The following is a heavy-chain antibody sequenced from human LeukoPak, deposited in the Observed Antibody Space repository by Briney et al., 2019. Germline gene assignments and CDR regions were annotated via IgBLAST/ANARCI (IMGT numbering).Heavy chain of an antibody. V-gene: IGHV4-39*07. CDR2: IYYSGST. CDR1: GGSISSSSYY. Sequence: PSETLSLTCTVSGGSISSSSYYWGWIRQPPGKGLEWIGSIYYSGSTNYNPSLKSRVTISVDTSKNQFSLKLSSVTAADTAVYYCARLNNYGSGSYRYWGQGTLVTVSS. D-gene: IGHD3-10*01. CDR3: ARLNNYGSGSYRY. J-gene: IGHJ4*02.